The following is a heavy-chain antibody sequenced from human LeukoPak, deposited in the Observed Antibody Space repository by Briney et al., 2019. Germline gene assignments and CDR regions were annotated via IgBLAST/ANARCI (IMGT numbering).Heavy chain of an antibody. D-gene: IGHD2-15*01. CDR3: ARRGTAYCRGGNCYSDKYFDY. V-gene: IGHV4-34*01. CDR1: GGSLSGYY. CDR2: INYSGNT. Sequence: PSETLSLTCAVYGGSLSGYYWTWLRQTPGKGLEWIGEINYSGNTNYNRSLRSRVTISADTSKNQFSLRLSSVTAADTAVYYCARRGTAYCRGGNCYSDKYFDYWGQGTQVTVSS. J-gene: IGHJ4*02.